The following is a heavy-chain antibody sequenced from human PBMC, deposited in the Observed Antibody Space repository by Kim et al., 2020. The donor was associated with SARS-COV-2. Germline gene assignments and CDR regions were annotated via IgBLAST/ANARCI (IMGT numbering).Heavy chain of an antibody. CDR1: GFTFGDYY. CDR2: ISGSDDSI. D-gene: IGHD2-2*01. Sequence: GGSLRLSCAASGFTFGDYYMSWIRQAPGKGLEWLAYISGSDDSIYYADSVRDRFTISRDNAKNALFLQMDNLRVEDSAMYFCARSYPSLLLADGAFDVWGQGTRVTVSS. J-gene: IGHJ3*01. V-gene: IGHV3-11*01. CDR3: ARSYPSLLLADGAFDV.